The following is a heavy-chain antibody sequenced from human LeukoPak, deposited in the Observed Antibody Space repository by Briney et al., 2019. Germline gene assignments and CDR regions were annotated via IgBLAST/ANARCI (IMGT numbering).Heavy chain of an antibody. J-gene: IGHJ4*02. CDR2: IYTSGST. Sequence: SETLSLTCTVSGGSISSYYWSWIRQPAGKGLEWIGRIYTSGSTNYNPSLKSRVTISVDTSKNQFSLKLSSVTAADTAVYYCARARDYYGSGSYKYYFDYWGQGTLVTVSS. V-gene: IGHV4-4*07. CDR3: ARARDYYGSGSYKYYFDY. CDR1: GGSISSYY. D-gene: IGHD3-10*01.